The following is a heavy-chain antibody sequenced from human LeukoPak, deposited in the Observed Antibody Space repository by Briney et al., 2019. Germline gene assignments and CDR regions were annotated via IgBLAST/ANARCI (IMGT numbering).Heavy chain of an antibody. CDR2: ISSSSSTI. J-gene: IGHJ4*02. CDR3: ARVPGEGYYDH. D-gene: IGHD3-16*01. Sequence: SGRSLRLSCAASGFTFSSYSMNWVRQAPGKGLEWVSYISSSSSTIYYADSVKGRFTISRDNAKNSLYLQRNSLRAEDTAGYYCARVPGEGYYDHWGEGTMVTVSS. CDR1: GFTFSSYS. V-gene: IGHV3-48*01.